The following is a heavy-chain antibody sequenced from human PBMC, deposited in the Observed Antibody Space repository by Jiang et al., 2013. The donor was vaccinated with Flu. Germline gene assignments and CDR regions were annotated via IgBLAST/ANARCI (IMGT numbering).Heavy chain of an antibody. CDR1: GGSISSSDYY. V-gene: IGHV4-39*07. J-gene: IGHJ6*02. Sequence: GLVKPSETLSLTCTVSGGSISSSDYYWGWIRQPPGKGLEWIGEINQSGSTNYNPSLKSRVTISVDTSKKQFSLKLNSVTAADTAVYYCARFDLAVTTDYGMDVWGQGTTVTVSS. CDR3: ARFDLAVTTDYGMDV. D-gene: IGHD4-17*01. CDR2: INQSGST.